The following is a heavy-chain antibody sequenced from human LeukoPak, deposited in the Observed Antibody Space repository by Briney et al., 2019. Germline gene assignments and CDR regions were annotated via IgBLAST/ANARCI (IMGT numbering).Heavy chain of an antibody. CDR1: GFSFSSYW. CDR3: ARAPSEIGGYYPEYFRH. V-gene: IGHV3-74*01. D-gene: IGHD3-22*01. Sequence: GGSPRLSCAASGFSFSSYWMHWVRQAPGKGLVWVSRIKSDGKTNYADSVKGRFTISRDNAKNTVSLQMNSLRAEDTGVYYCARAPSEIGGYYPEYFRHWGQGTLVTVSS. CDR2: IKSDGKT. J-gene: IGHJ1*01.